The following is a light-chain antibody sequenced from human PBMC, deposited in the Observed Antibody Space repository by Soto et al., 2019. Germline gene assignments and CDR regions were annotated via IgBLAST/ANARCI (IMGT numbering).Light chain of an antibody. CDR1: QTISSW. Sequence: DIQMTQSPSTLSASVGDRVTITCRASQTISSWLVWYQQKPGKAPKVLIYRASGLESGVPSRFSGSGSGTEFTLTISSLHPDDFATYYCQQYSGYPWTFGQGTKVEIK. CDR2: RAS. J-gene: IGKJ1*01. V-gene: IGKV1-5*03. CDR3: QQYSGYPWT.